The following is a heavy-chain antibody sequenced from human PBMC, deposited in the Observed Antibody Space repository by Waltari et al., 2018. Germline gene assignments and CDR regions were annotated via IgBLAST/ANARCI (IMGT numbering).Heavy chain of an antibody. V-gene: IGHV3-30*02. J-gene: IGHJ6*03. CDR1: GFTFSSYG. CDR2: IRYDGSNK. D-gene: IGHD1-26*01. Sequence: QVQLVESGGGVVQPGGSLRLSCAASGFTFSSYGMHWVRQAPGKGLEWVAFIRYDGSNKYYADSVKGRFTISRDNSKNTLYLQMNSLRAEDTAVYYCAKSGVPFRGAYYMDVWGKGTTVTVSS. CDR3: AKSGVPFRGAYYMDV.